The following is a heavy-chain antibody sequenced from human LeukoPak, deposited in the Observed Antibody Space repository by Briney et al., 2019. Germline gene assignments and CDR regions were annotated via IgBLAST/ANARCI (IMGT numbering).Heavy chain of an antibody. J-gene: IGHJ3*02. Sequence: PSETLSPTCTVSGGSITNYYWSWIRQPPGKGLEWIGYIYYSGSTNYNPSLKSRVTISVDTSKNQFSLKLNSVTAADTAVYYCARRWELLYAFDIWGQGTMVTVSS. CDR1: GGSITNYY. CDR2: IYYSGST. CDR3: ARRWELLYAFDI. V-gene: IGHV4-59*01. D-gene: IGHD1-26*01.